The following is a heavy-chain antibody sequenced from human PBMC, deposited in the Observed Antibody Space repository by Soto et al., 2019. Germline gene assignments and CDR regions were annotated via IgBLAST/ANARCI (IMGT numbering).Heavy chain of an antibody. CDR1: GYTFTSYG. J-gene: IGHJ6*02. V-gene: IGHV1-3*01. Sequence: QVQLVQSGAEVKKPGASVKVSCKASGYTFTSYGIHWVRQAPGQRLEWMGWINAGSSNTKYSQKFQGRIIITRDRSASKAYMELSSLRSEDTAIYYCARDGSNWSPYSYYYGMDAWGQGTTVTVSS. D-gene: IGHD6-13*01. CDR2: INAGSSNT. CDR3: ARDGSNWSPYSYYYGMDA.